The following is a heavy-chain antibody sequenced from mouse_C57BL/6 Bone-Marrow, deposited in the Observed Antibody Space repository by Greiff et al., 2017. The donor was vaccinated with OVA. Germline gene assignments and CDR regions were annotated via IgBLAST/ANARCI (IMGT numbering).Heavy chain of an antibody. CDR2: ISSGSSTI. CDR1: GFTFSDYG. Sequence: EVQLQESGGGLVKPGGSLKLSCAASGFTFSDYGMHWVRQAPEKGLEWVAYISSGSSTIYYADTVKGRFTISRDNAKNTLFLQMTSLRSEDTAMYYCAIIPWFAYWGQGTLVTVSA. V-gene: IGHV5-17*01. CDR3: AIIPWFAY. J-gene: IGHJ3*01.